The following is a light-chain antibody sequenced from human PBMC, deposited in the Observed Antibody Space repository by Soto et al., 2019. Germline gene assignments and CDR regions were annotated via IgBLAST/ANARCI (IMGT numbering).Light chain of an antibody. CDR2: GNN. Sequence: QGVVTQPPSVSGAPGQRVTISCTGSSSNIGAGYDVHWYQQLPGTAPKLLIYGNNNRPSGVPDRFSGSKSGTSASLAVTGLQAEDGADYYCQSYATGLSVLYVFGTGTKVTVL. J-gene: IGLJ1*01. CDR1: SSNIGAGYD. CDR3: QSYATGLSVLYV. V-gene: IGLV1-40*01.